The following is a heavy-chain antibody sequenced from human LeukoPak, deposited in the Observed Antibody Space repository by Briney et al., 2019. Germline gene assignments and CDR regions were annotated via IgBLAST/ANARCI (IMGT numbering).Heavy chain of an antibody. CDR2: IVPIFVTA. CDR1: LGTFSTYA. CDR3: ARGTVATAASNWFDP. D-gene: IGHD5-12*01. J-gene: IGHJ5*02. Sequence: SAKVSCKPSLGTFSTYAISWVRQAPGQGLEWMGGIVPIFVTANYAQKFQGRVTITTDESTSTAYMELSSLRSEDTAVYDCARGTVATAASNWFDPWGQGTLVTVSS. V-gene: IGHV1-69*05.